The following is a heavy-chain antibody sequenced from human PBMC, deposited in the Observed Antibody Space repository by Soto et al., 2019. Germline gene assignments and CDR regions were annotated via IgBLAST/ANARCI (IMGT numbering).Heavy chain of an antibody. CDR1: GDTFSNYG. Sequence: ASVKVSCKTSGDTFSNYGITWVRQAPGQPLEWLGWISLYSDGTNYAQKFQGRVSMTTDTSTTTAYMELRSLRSDDTAVYYCARVVPGAEAWFDSWGQGTLVTVSS. V-gene: IGHV1-18*01. CDR3: ARVVPGAEAWFDS. D-gene: IGHD2-2*01. J-gene: IGHJ5*01. CDR2: ISLYSDGT.